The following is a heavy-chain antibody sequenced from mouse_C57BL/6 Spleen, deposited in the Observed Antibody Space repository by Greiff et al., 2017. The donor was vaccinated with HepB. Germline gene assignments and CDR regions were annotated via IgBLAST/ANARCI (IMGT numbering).Heavy chain of an antibody. CDR3: ARKGATRAMDD. D-gene: IGHD3-1*01. CDR2: IGGIGST. Sequence: QVQLQQSGPGLVAPSQTLSITCTVSGFSLTSYGVDWVRQFPGKGLEWLGVIGGIGSTNYNSALKARLSISKDNSKSHVFLKMNSLQTDDTAMYYCARKGATRAMDDWGKGTSVTVSS. J-gene: IGHJ4*01. V-gene: IGHV2-6*01. CDR1: GFSLTSYG.